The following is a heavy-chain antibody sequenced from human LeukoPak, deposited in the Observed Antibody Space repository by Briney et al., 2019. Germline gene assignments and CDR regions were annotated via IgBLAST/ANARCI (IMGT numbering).Heavy chain of an antibody. CDR3: AKCIGRYYYYGMDV. CDR2: ISSSSSYI. J-gene: IGHJ6*02. V-gene: IGHV3-21*01. CDR1: GFTFSSYS. D-gene: IGHD2-15*01. Sequence: GALRLSCAASGFTFSSYSMNWVRQAPGKGLEWVSSISSSSSYIYYADSVKGRFTISRDNAKNSLYLQMNSLRAEDTAVYYCAKCIGRYYYYGMDVWGQGTTVTVSS.